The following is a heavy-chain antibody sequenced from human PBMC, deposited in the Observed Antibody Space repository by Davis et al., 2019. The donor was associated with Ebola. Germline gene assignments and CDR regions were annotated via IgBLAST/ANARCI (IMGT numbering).Heavy chain of an antibody. V-gene: IGHV1-18*01. J-gene: IGHJ6*04. CDR2: ISAYNGNT. D-gene: IGHD3-3*01. Sequence: ASVMVSCKASGYTFTSYGISWVRQAPGQGLEWMGWISAYNGNTNYAQKLQGRVTMTTDTSTSTAYMELRSLRSDDTAVYYCARDQRYDDYYYYGMDVWGKGTTVTVSS. CDR3: ARDQRYDDYYYYGMDV. CDR1: GYTFTSYG.